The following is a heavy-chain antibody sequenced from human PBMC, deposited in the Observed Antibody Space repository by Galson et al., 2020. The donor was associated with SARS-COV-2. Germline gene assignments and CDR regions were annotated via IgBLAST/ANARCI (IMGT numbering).Heavy chain of an antibody. J-gene: IGHJ4*02. Sequence: SETLSLTCTVSGASVSSSSYYWSWIRQPAGKGLEWIGRTYITGSTNYNPSLESRVSISVDASKNQFSLMLSSVTAADTAVYYCACGVTALVGDYFDSWGQGILVTVSS. D-gene: IGHD5-18*01. CDR1: GASVSSSSYY. V-gene: IGHV4-61*02. CDR2: TYITGST. CDR3: ACGVTALVGDYFDS.